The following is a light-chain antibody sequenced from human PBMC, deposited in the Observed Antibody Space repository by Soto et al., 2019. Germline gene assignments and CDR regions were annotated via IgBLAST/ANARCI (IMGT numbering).Light chain of an antibody. Sequence: EIVMTQSPATLSVSQGERATLSCRASQSIDSNLAWYQHKTGQAPSLLIYGASTRATGIPARFSGSGSVTEFTLTISGLQSEEFAVYYCQQYNDWPRTFGQGNKGESK. CDR2: GAS. J-gene: IGKJ1*01. CDR1: QSIDSN. CDR3: QQYNDWPRT. V-gene: IGKV3-15*01.